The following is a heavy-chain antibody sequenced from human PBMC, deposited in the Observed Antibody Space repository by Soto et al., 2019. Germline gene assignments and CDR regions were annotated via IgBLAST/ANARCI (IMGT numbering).Heavy chain of an antibody. V-gene: IGHV4-31*03. J-gene: IGHJ4*02. CDR1: GGSISSGGSY. Sequence: QVQLQESGPGLVKPSQTLSVTCTVSGGSISSGGSYWSWIRQHPGKGLEWIGYIHYSGTTYYNPSLKSRVTISIDTSNKQFSLKLSSVTAADTAVYYCARDRDSYGFHDYWGQGTLVTVSS. D-gene: IGHD5-18*01. CDR3: ARDRDSYGFHDY. CDR2: IHYSGTT.